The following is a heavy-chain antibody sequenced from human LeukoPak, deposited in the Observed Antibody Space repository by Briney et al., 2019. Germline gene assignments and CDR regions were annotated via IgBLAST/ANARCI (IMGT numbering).Heavy chain of an antibody. D-gene: IGHD2-15*01. CDR2: IYYSGST. V-gene: IGHV4-59*08. CDR3: ARLGSATLYYFDY. CDR1: GGSISSYY. Sequence: PSETLSLTCTVSGGSISSYYWSWIRQPPGKGLEWIGYIYYSGSTNYNPSLKSRVTISVDTSKNQFSPKLSSVTAADTAVYYCARLGSATLYYFDYWGQGTLVTVSS. J-gene: IGHJ4*02.